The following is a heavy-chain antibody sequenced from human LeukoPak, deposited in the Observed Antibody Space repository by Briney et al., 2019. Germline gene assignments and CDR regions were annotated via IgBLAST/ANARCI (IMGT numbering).Heavy chain of an antibody. CDR3: ARGLTTEYSSSSLDFDY. CDR1: GHTFTSYD. V-gene: IGHV1-8*01. D-gene: IGHD6-6*01. CDR2: MNPNSGNT. J-gene: IGHJ4*02. Sequence: GASVKVSCKASGHTFTSYDINWVRQATGQGLEWMGWMNPNSGNTGYAQKFQGRVTMTRNTSISTAYMELSSLRSEDTAVYYCARGLTTEYSSSSLDFDYWGQGTLVTVPS.